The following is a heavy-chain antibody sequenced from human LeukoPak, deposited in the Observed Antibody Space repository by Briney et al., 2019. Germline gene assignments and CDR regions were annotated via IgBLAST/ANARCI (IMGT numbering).Heavy chain of an antibody. V-gene: IGHV1-2*02. Sequence: ASVKVSCKASGYTFTSYGISWVRQAPGQGLEWVGWISPDSGDTNFAQKFQGRVTMTRDTSIRTVYMELSRLTSDDTAIYYCAAGGYYSFLVSWGPGTLVSVSS. CDR3: AAGGYYSFLVS. CDR1: GYTFTSYG. D-gene: IGHD3-10*01. CDR2: ISPDSGDT. J-gene: IGHJ5*02.